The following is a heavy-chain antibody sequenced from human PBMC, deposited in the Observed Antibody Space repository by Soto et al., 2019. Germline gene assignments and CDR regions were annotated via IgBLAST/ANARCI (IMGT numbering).Heavy chain of an antibody. V-gene: IGHV3-23*01. J-gene: IGHJ4*02. D-gene: IGHD4-17*01. CDR2: ISGSGGST. CDR1: GCTVSSYA. Sequence: GSLRLSCAASGCTVSSYAMSWVRQAPGKGLEWVSAISGSGGSTYYADSVKGRFTISRDNSKNTLYLQMNSLRAEDTAVYYCAKYTVATSTTYYFDYWGQGTLVTVSS. CDR3: AKYTVATSTTYYFDY.